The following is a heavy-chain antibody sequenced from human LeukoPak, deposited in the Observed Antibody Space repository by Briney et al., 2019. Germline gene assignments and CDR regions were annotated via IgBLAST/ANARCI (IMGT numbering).Heavy chain of an antibody. CDR2: IYYSGNT. CDR1: GGSINNYY. CDR3: ASQARGLGATVDY. Sequence: SETLSLTCTVSGGSINNYYWSWIRQPPGKGLEWIGYIYYSGNTNYNPSLKSRVTISVDTSKNQFSLNLSSVTAADTAVYYCASQARGLGATVDYWGQGTLVTASS. V-gene: IGHV4-59*08. J-gene: IGHJ4*02. D-gene: IGHD1-26*01.